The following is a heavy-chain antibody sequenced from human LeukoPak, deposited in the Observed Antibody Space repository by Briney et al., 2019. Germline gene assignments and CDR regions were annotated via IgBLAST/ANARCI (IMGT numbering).Heavy chain of an antibody. CDR1: GASISSYY. J-gene: IGHJ6*03. CDR2: IYYSGST. CDR3: ARALGGYHYYYYMDV. Sequence: SETLSLTCTVSGASISSYYWSSIRQPPGKGLEWIGYIYYSGSTNYNPSLKSRVTISVDTSKNQFSLKLSSVTAADTAVYYCARALGGYHYYYYMDVWGKGTTVTVSS. D-gene: IGHD2-15*01. V-gene: IGHV4-59*01.